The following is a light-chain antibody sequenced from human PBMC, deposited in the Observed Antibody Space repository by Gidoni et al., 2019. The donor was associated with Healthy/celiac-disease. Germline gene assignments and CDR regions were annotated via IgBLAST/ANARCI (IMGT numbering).Light chain of an antibody. CDR1: QSVSSN. V-gene: IGKV3-15*01. CDR2: GAS. Sequence: EIVMTQSPATLSVSPWERATLSCRASQSVSSNLAWYQQKPGHAPRLLIYGASTRATGIPARFSGSGSGTEFTLTISSLQSEDFAVYYCQQYNNWPPKTFGQGTKVEIK. J-gene: IGKJ1*01. CDR3: QQYNNWPPKT.